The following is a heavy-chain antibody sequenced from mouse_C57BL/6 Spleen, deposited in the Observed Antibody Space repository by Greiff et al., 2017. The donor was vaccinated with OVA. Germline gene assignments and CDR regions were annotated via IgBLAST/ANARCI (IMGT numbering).Heavy chain of an antibody. V-gene: IGHV5-6*01. CDR2: ISSGGSYT. Sequence: EVKLMESGGDLVKPGGSLKLSCAASGFTFSSYGMSWVRQTPDKRLEWVATISSGGSYTYYPDSVKGRFTISRDNAKNTLYLQMSSLKSEDTAMYYCARHNGYDVNWDDYFDYWGQGTTLTVSS. J-gene: IGHJ2*01. CDR1: GFTFSSYG. D-gene: IGHD2-2*01. CDR3: ARHNGYDVNWDDYFDY.